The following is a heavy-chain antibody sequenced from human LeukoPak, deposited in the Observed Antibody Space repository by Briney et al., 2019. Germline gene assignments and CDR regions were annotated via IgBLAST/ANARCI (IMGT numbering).Heavy chain of an antibody. Sequence: SETLSLTCAVSGGSISSSYWWSWVRQPPGKGLEGIGEVHHSGNTKYSPSFRSRVTMSVDNSKNQFSLELSSVTAADTAVYYCASSNNYVWFDPWGQGALVTVSS. CDR1: GGSISSSYW. D-gene: IGHD4-11*01. J-gene: IGHJ5*02. V-gene: IGHV4-4*02. CDR2: VHHSGNT. CDR3: ASSNNYVWFDP.